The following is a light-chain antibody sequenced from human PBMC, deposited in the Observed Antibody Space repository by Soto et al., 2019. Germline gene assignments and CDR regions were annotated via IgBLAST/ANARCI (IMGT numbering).Light chain of an antibody. V-gene: IGKV3-11*01. CDR3: QQRSNWPFVT. CDR1: QSVSSY. J-gene: IGKJ4*01. Sequence: EIVLTQSPATLSLSPGERATLSCRASQSVSSYLAWYQQKPGQAPRLLIYDASNRATGIPARFSGSGSGTVFTLTISSLEPEDFAVYYCQQRSNWPFVTFGGGTKVEIK. CDR2: DAS.